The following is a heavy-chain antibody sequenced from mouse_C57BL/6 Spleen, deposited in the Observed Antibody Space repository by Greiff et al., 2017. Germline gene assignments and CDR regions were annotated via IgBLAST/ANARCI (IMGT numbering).Heavy chain of an antibody. CDR2: IHPNSGST. J-gene: IGHJ3*01. CDR3: AREEYYGSSYVKVY. V-gene: IGHV1-64*01. CDR1: GYTFTSYW. D-gene: IGHD1-1*01. Sequence: VQLQQSGAELVKPGASVKLSCTASGYTFTSYWMHWVKQRPGQGLEWIGMIHPNSGSTNYNEKFKSKATLTVDKSSSTAYMQLSSLTSEDSAVYYCAREEYYGSSYVKVYWGQGTLVTVSA.